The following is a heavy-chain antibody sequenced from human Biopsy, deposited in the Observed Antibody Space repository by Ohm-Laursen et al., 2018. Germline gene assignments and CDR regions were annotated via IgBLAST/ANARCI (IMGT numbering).Heavy chain of an antibody. J-gene: IGHJ5*02. CDR3: GRAVRNQLLTDP. V-gene: IGHV1-8*01. CDR2: LNPVSGNS. D-gene: IGHD1-7*01. CDR1: GYTFTSYD. Sequence: SSVTVSCKVSGYTFTSYDITWVRQASGQGPEWIGWLNPVSGNSNFGQKFRGRVTVTSDTSISTAYMELSGLTSDDTATYYCGRAVRNQLLTDPWGQGTLVTVTS.